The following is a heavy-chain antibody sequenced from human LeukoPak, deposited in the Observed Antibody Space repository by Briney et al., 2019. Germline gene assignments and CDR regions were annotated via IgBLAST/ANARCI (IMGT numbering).Heavy chain of an antibody. CDR1: GFTFGDYA. Sequence: PGGSLRLSCAASGFTFGDYAMHWVRQVPGKGLEWVSGISWNSGSIGYADSVKGRFTISRDNAKNSLYLQMNSLRAEDTAVYYCATMEDIVVVVAASTAPPGDYWGQGTLVTVSS. CDR3: ATMEDIVVVVAASTAPPGDY. D-gene: IGHD2-15*01. CDR2: ISWNSGSI. J-gene: IGHJ4*02. V-gene: IGHV3-9*01.